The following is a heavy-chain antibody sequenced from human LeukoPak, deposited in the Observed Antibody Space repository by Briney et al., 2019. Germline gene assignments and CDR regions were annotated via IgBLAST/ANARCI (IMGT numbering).Heavy chain of an antibody. CDR1: GGSISSYY. CDR2: IYYSGST. D-gene: IGHD1-26*01. Sequence: PSETLSLTCTVSGGSISSYYWSWIRQPPGKGLEWIGYIYYSGSTNYNPSLKSRVTISVDTSKNQFSLKLSSVTAADTAVYYCARAALGANMLNWFDPWGQGTLVTVSS. CDR3: ARAALGANMLNWFDP. J-gene: IGHJ5*02. V-gene: IGHV4-59*01.